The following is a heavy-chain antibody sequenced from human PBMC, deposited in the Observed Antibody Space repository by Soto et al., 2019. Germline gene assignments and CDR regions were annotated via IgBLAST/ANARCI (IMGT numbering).Heavy chain of an antibody. D-gene: IGHD2-2*01. V-gene: IGHV1-46*01. Sequence: GASVKVSCKASGSTVTSSYMHWVRQAPGQGLEWMGIINPNSGSTTYAQKFQGRVTMTRDTSTSTVYMELTSLTSGDTAVYYCARAGIAYCSITICQLYQYVIDFWGQAIMVTV. CDR1: GSTVTSSY. J-gene: IGHJ6*02. CDR2: INPNSGST. CDR3: ARAGIAYCSITICQLYQYVIDF.